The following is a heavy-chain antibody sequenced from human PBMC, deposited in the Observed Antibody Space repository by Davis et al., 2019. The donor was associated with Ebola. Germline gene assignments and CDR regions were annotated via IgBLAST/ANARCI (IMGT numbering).Heavy chain of an antibody. Sequence: KVSCKGSGYSFTSYWIGWVRQMPGKGLEWLGIIYPADSDIRYSPSFQGQVTISADKSISTAYLQWSSLKASDTAMYYCARLTFWSGYYTPALGYWGQGTLVTVSS. CDR2: IYPADSDI. CDR3: ARLTFWSGYYTPALGY. J-gene: IGHJ4*02. V-gene: IGHV5-51*01. CDR1: GYSFTSYW. D-gene: IGHD3-3*01.